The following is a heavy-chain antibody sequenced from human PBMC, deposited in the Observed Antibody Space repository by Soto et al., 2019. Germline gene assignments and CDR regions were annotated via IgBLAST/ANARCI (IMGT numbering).Heavy chain of an antibody. CDR1: GFSFTNAW. J-gene: IGHJ4*01. CDR3: TTGRYSDNGNSYFSLLV. CDR2: IKSKTDGGTT. Sequence: PVGSLRLSCTGSGFSFTNAWMSWVRQAPGKGLEWVGRIKSKTDGGTTDYAAPVKGRFSISRDDSKNTLYLQMNTLETEDTAVYYCTTGRYSDNGNSYFSLLVWGHGTLVTSPQ. D-gene: IGHD3-22*01. V-gene: IGHV3-15*01.